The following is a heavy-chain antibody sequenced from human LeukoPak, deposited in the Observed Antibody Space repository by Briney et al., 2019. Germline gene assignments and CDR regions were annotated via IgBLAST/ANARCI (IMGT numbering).Heavy chain of an antibody. CDR3: AELGITMIGGV. J-gene: IGHJ6*04. V-gene: IGHV3-30*04. CDR1: GFTFSSYA. D-gene: IGHD3-10*02. CDR2: ISYDGSNK. Sequence: QPGGSLRLSCAASGFTFSSYAIHWVRQAPGKGLEWVALISYDGSNKYYADSVKGRFTISRDKSKNTLYLQMNSLRAEDTAVYYCAELGITMIGGVWGKGTTVTISS.